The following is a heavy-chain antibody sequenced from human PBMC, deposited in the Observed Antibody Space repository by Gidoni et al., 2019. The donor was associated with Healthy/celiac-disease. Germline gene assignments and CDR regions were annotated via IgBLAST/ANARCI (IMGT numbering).Heavy chain of an antibody. D-gene: IGHD3-22*01. CDR3: ASGGAGDSSGYWTGY. J-gene: IGHJ4*02. CDR2: ISYDGSNK. Sequence: QVQLVESGGGVVQPGRSLRLSCAASGFPFSSYGMHWVRQAPGKGLEWVAVISYDGSNKYYADSVKGRFTISRDNSKNTLYLQMNSLRAEDTAVYYCASGGAGDSSGYWTGYWGQGTLVTVSS. CDR1: GFPFSSYG. V-gene: IGHV3-30*03.